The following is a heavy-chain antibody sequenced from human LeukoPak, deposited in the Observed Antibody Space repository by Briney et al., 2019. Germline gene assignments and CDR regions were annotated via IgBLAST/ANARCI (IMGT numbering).Heavy chain of an antibody. CDR1: GFAFSSYW. V-gene: IGHV3-7*01. D-gene: IGHD1-26*01. CDR2: IRDDGGEI. CDR3: ARDKPRGSYYGSIFDS. J-gene: IGHJ4*02. Sequence: GGSLRLSCEASGFAFSSYWMSWVRQAPGKGLEWVANIRDDGGEIYYVDSVKGRFTISRDNAKSSLFLQMNSLRAEDAAVYYCARDKPRGSYYGSIFDSWGQGTLVTVSS.